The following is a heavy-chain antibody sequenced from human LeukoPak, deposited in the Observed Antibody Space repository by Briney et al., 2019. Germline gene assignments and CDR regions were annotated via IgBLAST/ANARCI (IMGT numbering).Heavy chain of an antibody. J-gene: IGHJ6*04. V-gene: IGHV4-31*11. CDR3: ARGGELRRPGNYYGMDV. Sequence: SQTLSLTCAVSGGSIGRGGYYWSWLRQNPGKGLEWLGYIYYSGSTYYNSTLKSRVTISVDTSKNLFSLKLSSVTAADTAVYYCARGGELRRPGNYYGMDVWGKGTTVTVSS. CDR1: GGSIGRGGYY. CDR2: IYYSGST. D-gene: IGHD1-7*01.